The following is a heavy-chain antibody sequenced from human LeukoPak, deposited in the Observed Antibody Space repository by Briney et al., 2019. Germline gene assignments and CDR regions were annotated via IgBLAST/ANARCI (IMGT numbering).Heavy chain of an antibody. V-gene: IGHV1-69*10. D-gene: IGHD2-2*01. J-gene: IGHJ6*02. CDR2: IIPILGIA. Sequence: SVKVSCKASGGTFISYTISWVRQAPGQGLEWMGGIIPILGIANYAQKFQGRVTITADKSTSTAYMELSSLRSEDTAVYYCARDREYCSSTNCSHGMDVWGQGTTVTVSS. CDR3: ARDREYCSSTNCSHGMDV. CDR1: GGTFISYT.